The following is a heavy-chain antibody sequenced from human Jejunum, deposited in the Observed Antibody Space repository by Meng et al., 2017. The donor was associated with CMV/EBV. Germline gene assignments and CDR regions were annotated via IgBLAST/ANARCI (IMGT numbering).Heavy chain of an antibody. CDR2: ILWEEDK. Sequence: AGFSLPSIGGGGVGSRQPAGRRVEWLARILWEEDKRNSTYLKNRLTITKDTSKNQVVLTMTNMNPVDTATYYCAHEGASGFDCYFDSWGQGTLVTVSS. J-gene: IGHJ4*02. V-gene: IGHV2-5*02. CDR1: GFSLPSIGGG. CDR3: AHEGASGFDCYFDS. D-gene: IGHD3-9*01.